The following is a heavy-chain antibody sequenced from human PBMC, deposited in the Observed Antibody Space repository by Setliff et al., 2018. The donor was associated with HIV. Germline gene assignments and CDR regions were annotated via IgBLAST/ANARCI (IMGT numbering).Heavy chain of an antibody. D-gene: IGHD1-26*01. Sequence: ASVKVSCKASGDTFVDYSIHWVRQVPGKGLEWMGRINPKTGVSTHARIFQDRIILTRDTSTSIAYMELIRPRHDDTAFYYCTRAHFLVTETRNWFDPWGQGTLVTVSS. CDR1: GDTFVDYS. CDR2: INPKTGVS. CDR3: TRAHFLVTETRNWFDP. J-gene: IGHJ5*02. V-gene: IGHV1-2*06.